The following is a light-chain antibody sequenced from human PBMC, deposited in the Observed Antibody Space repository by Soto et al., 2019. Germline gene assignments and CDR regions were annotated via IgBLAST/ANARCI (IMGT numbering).Light chain of an antibody. CDR3: QQYNSYWT. Sequence: DIQMTQSTSTLSASFGDRVTITCRASQSISSWLAWYQQKPGKAPKLLIYKASSLESGVPSRFSGSASGTEFTLTISSLKPDDFATYYCQQYNSYWTFGQGTKVDIK. CDR1: QSISSW. V-gene: IGKV1-5*03. CDR2: KAS. J-gene: IGKJ1*01.